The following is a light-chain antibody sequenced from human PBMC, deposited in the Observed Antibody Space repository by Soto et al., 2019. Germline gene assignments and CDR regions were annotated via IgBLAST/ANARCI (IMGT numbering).Light chain of an antibody. J-gene: IGKJ2*01. V-gene: IGKV3-15*01. CDR3: QQADTFPPT. Sequence: EIVMTQSPATLSVSPGERATLSCRASQSVSSNLAWYQQKPGQAPRLLIYGASTRATGIPARFSGSGSGTEFTLTISSLQSEDFATYYCQQADTFPPTFGQGTKVEIK. CDR2: GAS. CDR1: QSVSSN.